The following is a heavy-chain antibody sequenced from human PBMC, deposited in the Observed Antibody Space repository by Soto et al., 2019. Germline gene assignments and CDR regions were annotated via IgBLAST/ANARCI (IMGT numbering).Heavy chain of an antibody. CDR3: VRDGDVNTGFGKDY. Sequence: QVQLVESGGGVVQPGRSLRLSCAASGFTFSSYGMHWVRQAPGKGLEWVAFIWHDGGNKFYAESVKGRFTISRDNSKNTLYLQMTILSAEDTAMYYCVRDGDVNTGFGKDYWGQGTLVTVSS. J-gene: IGHJ4*02. CDR2: IWHDGGNK. D-gene: IGHD3-16*01. V-gene: IGHV3-33*01. CDR1: GFTFSSYG.